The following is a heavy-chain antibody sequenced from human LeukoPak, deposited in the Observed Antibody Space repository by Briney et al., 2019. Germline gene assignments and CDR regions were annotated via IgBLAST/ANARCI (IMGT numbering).Heavy chain of an antibody. CDR1: GFTFSSHS. D-gene: IGHD4-17*01. J-gene: IGHJ6*02. V-gene: IGHV3-21*01. CDR3: ARNVPHYGDYSAANYYYYGMDV. CDR2: ISSSSSFR. Sequence: PGGSLRLSCAASGFTFSSHSINWVRQAPGKGLEWVSSISSSSSFRYYADSVRGRFTISRDNAKNSVYLQMNSLRAEDTAVYYCARNVPHYGDYSAANYYYYGMDVWGQGTTVTVSS.